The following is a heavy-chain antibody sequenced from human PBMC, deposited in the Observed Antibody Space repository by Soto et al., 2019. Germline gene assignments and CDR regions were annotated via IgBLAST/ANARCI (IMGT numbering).Heavy chain of an antibody. J-gene: IGHJ4*02. D-gene: IGHD6-19*01. Sequence: EVQLVESGGGLVKPGGSLRLSCAASGFTFSSYSMNWVRQAPGKGLEWVSSISSSSSYIYYADSVKGRFNISRDNAKNSLYLQMNSLRAEDTAVYYCARDYGSSSSGRNDYWGQGTLVTVSS. V-gene: IGHV3-21*01. CDR1: GFTFSSYS. CDR2: ISSSSSYI. CDR3: ARDYGSSSSGRNDY.